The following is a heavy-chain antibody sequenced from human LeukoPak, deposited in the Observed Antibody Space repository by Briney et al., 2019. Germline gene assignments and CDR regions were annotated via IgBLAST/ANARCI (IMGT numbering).Heavy chain of an antibody. Sequence: SQTLSLTCAISGDSVSSNSAAWNWIRQSPSRGLEWPGRTYYRSKWYNDYAVSVKSRITINPDTSKNQFSLQLNSVTPEDTAVYYCARDKGDSSGWYGYGMDVWGQGTTVTVSS. CDR1: GDSVSSNSAA. CDR2: TYYRSKWYN. D-gene: IGHD6-19*01. CDR3: ARDKGDSSGWYGYGMDV. J-gene: IGHJ6*02. V-gene: IGHV6-1*01.